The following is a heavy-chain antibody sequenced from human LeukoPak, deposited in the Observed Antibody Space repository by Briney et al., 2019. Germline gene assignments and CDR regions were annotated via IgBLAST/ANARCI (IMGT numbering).Heavy chain of an antibody. Sequence: GESLKISCKGSGYSFTNYWIAWVRQMPGRGLEWMVIINPSDSDTRYSPSFQGQVTISADKSISTAYLQWSSLKASDSAMYYCSRAWNFDYWGQGTLVTVSS. CDR1: GYSFTNYW. J-gene: IGHJ4*02. CDR3: SRAWNFDY. CDR2: INPSDSDT. V-gene: IGHV5-51*01. D-gene: IGHD1-1*01.